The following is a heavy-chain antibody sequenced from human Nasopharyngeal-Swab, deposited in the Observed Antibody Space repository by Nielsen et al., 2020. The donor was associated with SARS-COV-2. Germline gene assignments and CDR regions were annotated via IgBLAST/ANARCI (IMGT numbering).Heavy chain of an antibody. CDR1: GFSFSDYY. J-gene: IGHJ4*02. D-gene: IGHD4-17*01. CDR3: ARDAPAHYGAFY. Sequence: GESLKISCAASGFSFSDYYMSWIRQAPGKGLEWVAFIAHDASNEYYGDSVKGRFSISRDSSKNTLYLQMDSLRGEDTAVYYCARDAPAHYGAFYWGQGTLVTVSS. CDR2: IAHDASNE. V-gene: IGHV3-30*03.